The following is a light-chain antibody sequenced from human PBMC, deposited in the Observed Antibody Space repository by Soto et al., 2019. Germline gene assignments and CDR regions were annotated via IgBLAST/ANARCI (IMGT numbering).Light chain of an antibody. Sequence: DIQMTQSPSPLSASVGDRVTITCRASQSISNYLNWYQQKPGKAPKLLMYAASSLQSGVPSRFSGSGSGTYFTLTISSLQPEDFATYYCQQSYSTPRTFGQGTKVEIK. CDR3: QQSYSTPRT. CDR2: AAS. J-gene: IGKJ1*01. V-gene: IGKV1-39*01. CDR1: QSISNY.